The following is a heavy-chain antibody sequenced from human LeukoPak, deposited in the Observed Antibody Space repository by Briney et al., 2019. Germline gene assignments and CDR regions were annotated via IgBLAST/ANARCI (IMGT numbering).Heavy chain of an antibody. CDR2: ISSSGSTI. D-gene: IGHD6-13*01. J-gene: IGHJ4*02. V-gene: IGHV3-11*04. Sequence: PGGSLRLSCAASGFTFSDYYMSWVRQAPGKGLEWVSYISSSGSTIYYADSVKGRFTISRDNAKNSLYLQMNSLRAEDMAVYYCARGGSTSSWFWNDWGQGTLVTVSS. CDR1: GFTFSDYY. CDR3: ARGGSTSSWFWND.